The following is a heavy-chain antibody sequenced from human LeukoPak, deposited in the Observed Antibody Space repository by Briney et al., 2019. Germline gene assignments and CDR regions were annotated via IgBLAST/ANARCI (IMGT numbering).Heavy chain of an antibody. CDR2: FNHGGNT. Sequence: SETLSLTCTVSDDSAYSSGFYWGWIRQPPGKGLGWIGSFNHGGNTYYNPSLKSRVTISGDTYKKQFSLKLSSVTAADTAVYYCATDRDLRWFYFWGQGTLVTVSS. D-gene: IGHD2-21*01. CDR3: ATDRDLRWFYF. V-gene: IGHV4-39*07. CDR1: DDSAYSSGFY. J-gene: IGHJ4*02.